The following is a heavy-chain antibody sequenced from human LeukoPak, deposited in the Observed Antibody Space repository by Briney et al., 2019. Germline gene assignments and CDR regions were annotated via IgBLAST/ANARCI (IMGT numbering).Heavy chain of an antibody. Sequence: SETLSLTCTVSGGSISSSSYYWGWIRQPPGKGLEWIGSIYYSGSTYYNPSLKSRVTISVDTSKNQFSLKLSSVTAADTAVYYCARRKRGYSYGLGYWGQGTLVTVSS. CDR1: GGSISSSSYY. V-gene: IGHV4-39*07. J-gene: IGHJ4*02. CDR2: IYYSGST. D-gene: IGHD5-18*01. CDR3: ARRKRGYSYGLGY.